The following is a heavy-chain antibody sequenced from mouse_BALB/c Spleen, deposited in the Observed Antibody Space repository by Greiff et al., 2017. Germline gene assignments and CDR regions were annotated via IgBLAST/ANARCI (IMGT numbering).Heavy chain of an antibody. J-gene: IGHJ4*01. CDR3: ARGLLRLRDYAMDY. CDR2: ISYSGST. CDR1: GYSITSDYA. V-gene: IGHV3-2*02. Sequence: EVHLVESGPGLVKPSQSLSLTCTVTGYSITSDYAWNWIRQFPGNKLEWMGYISYSGSTSYNPSLKSRISITRDTSKNQFFLQLNSVTTEDTATYYCARGLLRLRDYAMDYWGQGTSVTVSS. D-gene: IGHD1-2*01.